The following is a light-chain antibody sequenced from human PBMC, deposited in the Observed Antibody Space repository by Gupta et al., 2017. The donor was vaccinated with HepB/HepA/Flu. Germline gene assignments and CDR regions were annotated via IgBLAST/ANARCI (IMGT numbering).Light chain of an antibody. CDR3: QQDKSYSFT. J-gene: IGKJ4*01. V-gene: IGKV1-5*03. CDR1: QSISSW. Sequence: DMQMTQSPSALSASVGDGVTITCRASQSISSWLAWYQQKPGKAPKLLIYKASSLESGVPSRFSGSGSGTEFTLTISSLQPDDFATYYCQQDKSYSFTFGGGTKVEIK. CDR2: KAS.